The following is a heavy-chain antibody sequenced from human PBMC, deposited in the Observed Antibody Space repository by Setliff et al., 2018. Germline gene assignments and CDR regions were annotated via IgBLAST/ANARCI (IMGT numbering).Heavy chain of an antibody. D-gene: IGHD6-25*01. V-gene: IGHV3-7*03. J-gene: IGHJ4*02. CDR2: INQDGSGK. CDR1: GFIFSSYW. Sequence: GSLRLSCAASGFIFSSYWMNWVRQAPGKGLEWVATINQDGSGKYYVDSVKGRFTISRDNAKNSLYLQMNSPRAEDTAVYYCARGNSGGDYWGQGTLVTVSS. CDR3: ARGNSGGDY.